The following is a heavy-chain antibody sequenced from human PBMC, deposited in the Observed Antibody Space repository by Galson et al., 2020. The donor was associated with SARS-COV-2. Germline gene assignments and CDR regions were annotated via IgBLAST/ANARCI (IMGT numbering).Heavy chain of an antibody. CDR1: GYTFTSYY. J-gene: IGHJ4*02. Sequence: ASVKVSCKASGYTFTSYYMHWVRQATGQGLEWMGIINPSGGSTSYAQKFQGRVTMTRDTSTSTVYMELSSLRSEDTAVYYCASSAILERWLQRFDDWGQGTLVTVSS. CDR3: ASSAILERWLQRFDD. V-gene: IGHV1-46*03. D-gene: IGHD3-3*01. CDR2: INPSGGST.